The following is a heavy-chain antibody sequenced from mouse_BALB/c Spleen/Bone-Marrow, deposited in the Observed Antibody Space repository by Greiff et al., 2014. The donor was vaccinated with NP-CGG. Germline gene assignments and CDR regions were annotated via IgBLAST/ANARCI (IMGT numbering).Heavy chain of an antibody. Sequence: VQLQQSGPELEKPGASVKISCKASGYSFTGYNMNWVKQSNGKSLEWIGNIDPYYGGTSYNQKFKGKATLTADKSSSTAYMQLKSLTSEDSAVYYCARRGFITTVVEGYFDYWGQGTTLTVSS. J-gene: IGHJ2*01. CDR1: GYSFTGYN. D-gene: IGHD1-1*01. CDR3: ARRGFITTVVEGYFDY. CDR2: IDPYYGGT. V-gene: IGHV1-39*01.